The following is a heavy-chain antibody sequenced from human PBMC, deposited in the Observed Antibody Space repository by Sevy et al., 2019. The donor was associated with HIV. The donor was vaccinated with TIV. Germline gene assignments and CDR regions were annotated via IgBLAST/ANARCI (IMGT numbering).Heavy chain of an antibody. Sequence: LTCAVYGGSFSGYYWSWIRQPPGKGLEWIGEINHSGSTNYNPSLKSRVTISVDTSKNQFSLKLSSVTAADTAVYYCARSPPVAADKIFDYWGQGTLVTVSS. V-gene: IGHV4-34*01. J-gene: IGHJ4*02. CDR1: GGSFSGYY. D-gene: IGHD6-19*01. CDR2: INHSGST. CDR3: ARSPPVAADKIFDY.